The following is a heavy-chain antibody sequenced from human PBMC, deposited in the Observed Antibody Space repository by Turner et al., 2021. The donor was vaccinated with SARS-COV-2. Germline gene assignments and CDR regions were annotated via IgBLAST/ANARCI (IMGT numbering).Heavy chain of an antibody. CDR1: GGTVSSYT. J-gene: IGHJ4*02. D-gene: IGHD3-10*01. V-gene: IGHV1-69*02. Sequence: QVQLVQSGAVVKKPGSSVKVSCKASGGTVSSYTISWVRQAPGQGLEWMGRIIPILGITNYAQKFQGRVTITADKSTSTAYMDLNSLRSEDTAVYYCASRWFGELPFDYWGQGTLVTVSS. CDR2: IIPILGIT. CDR3: ASRWFGELPFDY.